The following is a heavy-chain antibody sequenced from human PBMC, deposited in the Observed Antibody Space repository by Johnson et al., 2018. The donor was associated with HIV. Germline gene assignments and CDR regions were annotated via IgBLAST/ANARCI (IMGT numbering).Heavy chain of an antibody. D-gene: IGHD3-16*01. J-gene: IGHJ3*02. CDR1: GFTFSSYA. CDR3: ARGRGALDI. CDR2: IKQDGSEK. Sequence: VQLVESGGGVVPPGGSLRLSCAASGFTFSSYAMSWVRQAPGKGLEWVANIKQDGSEKYYVDSVKGRFTISRDNAKNSLYLQMKSLRAEDTAVYYCARGRGALDIWGQGTMVTVSS. V-gene: IGHV3-7*03.